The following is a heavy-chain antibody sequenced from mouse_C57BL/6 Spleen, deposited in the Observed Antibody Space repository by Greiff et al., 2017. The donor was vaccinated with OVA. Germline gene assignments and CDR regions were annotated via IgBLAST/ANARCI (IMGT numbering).Heavy chain of an antibody. V-gene: IGHV1-18*01. CDR1: GYTFTDYN. Sequence: LVKPGASVKIPCKASGYTFTDYNMDWVKQSHGKSLEWIGDINPNNGGTIYNQKFKGKATLTVDKSSSTAYMELRSLTSEDTAVYYCARGYYGSSQYFDVWGTGTTVTVSS. J-gene: IGHJ1*03. CDR2: INPNNGGT. CDR3: ARGYYGSSQYFDV. D-gene: IGHD1-1*01.